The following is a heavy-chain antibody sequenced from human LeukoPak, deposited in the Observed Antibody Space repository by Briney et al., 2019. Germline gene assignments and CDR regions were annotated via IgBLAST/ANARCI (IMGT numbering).Heavy chain of an antibody. Sequence: PSETLSLTCTVSGGSIGSFYWSWIRQPAGKGLEWIGHIYTTGSTNYNPSLKSRVTMSVGTSKNQFSLKLRSMTAADTAVYYCARGRPNTSVLDYWGQGTLVTVSS. CDR3: ARGRPNTSVLDY. D-gene: IGHD2-2*02. CDR1: GGSIGSFY. J-gene: IGHJ4*02. CDR2: IYTTGST. V-gene: IGHV4-4*07.